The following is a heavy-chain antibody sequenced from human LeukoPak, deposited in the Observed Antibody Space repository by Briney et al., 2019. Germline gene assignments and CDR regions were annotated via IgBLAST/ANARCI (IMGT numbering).Heavy chain of an antibody. CDR1: GFSLSSYW. J-gene: IGHJ4*02. V-gene: IGHV3-7*01. CDR2: IKEDGSEK. CDR3: VRDYFDY. Sequence: PGGSLRLSCVASGFSLSSYWMGWVRQASGKGLEWVANIKEDGSEKHNVDSVKGRFTISRDNAKKSVYMQMNSLRAEDTALYYCVRDYFDYWGQGTLVIVSS.